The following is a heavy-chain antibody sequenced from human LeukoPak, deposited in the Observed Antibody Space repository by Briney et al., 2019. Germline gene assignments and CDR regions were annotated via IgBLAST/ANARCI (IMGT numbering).Heavy chain of an antibody. V-gene: IGHV4-4*07. D-gene: IGHD2-2*01. CDR3: ATRSVVVPAAINAFDI. CDR2: IYTSGST. J-gene: IGHJ3*02. CDR1: GGSISSYY. Sequence: SETLSLTCTVSGGSISSYYWSWIRQPAGKGLEWIGRIYTSGSTNYNPSLKSRVTMSVDTSKNQSSLKLSSVTAADTAVYYCATRSVVVPAAINAFDIWGQGTMVTVSS.